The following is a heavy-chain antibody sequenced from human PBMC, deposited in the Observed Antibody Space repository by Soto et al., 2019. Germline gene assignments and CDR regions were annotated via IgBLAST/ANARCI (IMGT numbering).Heavy chain of an antibody. CDR3: AIDYSGYDLAQGHYYYMDV. Sequence: GGSLRLSCAASGFTFSDYYMSWIRQAPGKGLEWVSYISSSGSTIYYADSVKGRFTISRDNAKNSLYLQMNSLRAEDTAVYYCAIDYSGYDLAQGHYYYMDVWGKGTTVTVSS. J-gene: IGHJ6*03. D-gene: IGHD5-12*01. CDR1: GFTFSDYY. V-gene: IGHV3-11*01. CDR2: ISSSGSTI.